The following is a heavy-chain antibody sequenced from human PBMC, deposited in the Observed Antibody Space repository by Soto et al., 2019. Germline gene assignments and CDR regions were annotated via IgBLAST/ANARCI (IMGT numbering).Heavy chain of an antibody. CDR3: AREVGGSGAQYYYYYYGMDV. V-gene: IGHV4-34*01. Sequence: SETLSLTCAVYGGSFSGYYWSWIRQTPGKGLVWIGEINHSGSTNYNPSLKSRVTISVDTSKNQFSLKLSSVTAADTAVYYCAREVGGSGAQYYYYYYGMDVWGQGTTVTVSS. CDR1: GGSFSGYY. J-gene: IGHJ6*02. CDR2: INHSGST. D-gene: IGHD3-10*01.